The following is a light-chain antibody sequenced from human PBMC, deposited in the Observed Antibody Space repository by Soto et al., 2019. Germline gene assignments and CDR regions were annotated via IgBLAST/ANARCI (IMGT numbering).Light chain of an antibody. J-gene: IGLJ1*01. CDR3: CSYAGSYRGV. CDR2: DVS. Sequence: QSALTQPRSVSGSPGQSVTLSCTGTSSDVGGYNYVSWYQQHPGKAPKLMIYDVSKRPSGVPDRFSGSKSGNTASLTISGLQAEDEADYYCCSYAGSYRGVFGTGTKLTVL. V-gene: IGLV2-11*01. CDR1: SSDVGGYNY.